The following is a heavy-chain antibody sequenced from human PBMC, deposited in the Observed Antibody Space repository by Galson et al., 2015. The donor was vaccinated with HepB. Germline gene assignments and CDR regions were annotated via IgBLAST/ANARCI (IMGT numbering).Heavy chain of an antibody. CDR1: GFTFSSYG. V-gene: IGHV3-30*18. CDR2: ISYDGSNK. Sequence: SLRLSCAASGFTFSSYGMHWVRQAPGKGLEWVAVISYDGSNKYYADSVKGRFTISRDNSKNTLYLQMNSLRAEDTAVYYCAKDREQLVLGYAFDIWGQGTMVTVSS. D-gene: IGHD6-6*01. J-gene: IGHJ3*02. CDR3: AKDREQLVLGYAFDI.